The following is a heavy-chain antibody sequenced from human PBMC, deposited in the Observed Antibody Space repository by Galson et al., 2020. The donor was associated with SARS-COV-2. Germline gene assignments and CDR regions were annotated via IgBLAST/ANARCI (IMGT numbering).Heavy chain of an antibody. D-gene: IGHD1-26*01. CDR1: IGSMTSHY. V-gene: IGHV4-59*08. J-gene: IGHJ4*02. CDR3: AKLAEGRRSSEDY. CDR2: ISYDGST. Sequence: ETSETLSLTCAVSIGSMTSHYWSWIRQAPGQGLEWIGYISYDGSTTYNPSLKSRVTFSIDTSMHQFSLRLTSVTAADTALYYCAKLAEGRRSSEDYWGQGTRVTVSS.